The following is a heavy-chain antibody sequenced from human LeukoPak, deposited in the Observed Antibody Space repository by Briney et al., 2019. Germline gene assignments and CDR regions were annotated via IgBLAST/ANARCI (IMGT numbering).Heavy chain of an antibody. CDR1: GITFSDYY. CDR2: IRYDGSNK. D-gene: IGHD6-19*01. J-gene: IGHJ4*02. Sequence: GGSLRLSCAASGITFSDYYMSWIRQAPGKGLEWVAFIRYDGSNKYYADSVKGRFTISRDNSKNTLYLQMNSLRAEDTAVYYCAKGSGWYSQTFDYWGQGTLATVSS. CDR3: AKGSGWYSQTFDY. V-gene: IGHV3-30*02.